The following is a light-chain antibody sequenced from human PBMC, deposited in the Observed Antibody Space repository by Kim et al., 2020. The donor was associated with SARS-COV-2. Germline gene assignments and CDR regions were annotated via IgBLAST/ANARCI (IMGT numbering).Light chain of an antibody. V-gene: IGLV3-21*04. CDR2: YDS. J-gene: IGLJ2*01. Sequence: SYELTQPPSVSVAPGKTARITCGGNNIGSKSVHWYQQKPGQAPVLVIYYDSDRPSGIPERFSGSNSGHTATLTISRVEAGDEADYYCQVWDSGVVFGGGTKLTVL. CDR3: QVWDSGVV. CDR1: NIGSKS.